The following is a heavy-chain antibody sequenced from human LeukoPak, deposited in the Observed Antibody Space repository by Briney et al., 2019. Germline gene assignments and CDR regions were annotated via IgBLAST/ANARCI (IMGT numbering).Heavy chain of an antibody. Sequence: GGSLRLSCATSGFTFSNYWMTWVRQAPGRGLEWVANIKPNGGEEYYVDSVKGRFTISRDDAKNALYLQMNSLTAEDTAVYYCASQPSAVAGNYWGHGTLVTVSS. CDR3: ASQPSAVAGNY. V-gene: IGHV3-7*02. D-gene: IGHD6-19*01. CDR1: GFTFSNYW. CDR2: IKPNGGEE. J-gene: IGHJ4*01.